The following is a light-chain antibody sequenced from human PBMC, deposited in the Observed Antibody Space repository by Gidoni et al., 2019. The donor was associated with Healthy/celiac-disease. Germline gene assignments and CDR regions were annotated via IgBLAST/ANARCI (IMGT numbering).Light chain of an antibody. CDR2: WAS. CDR1: QSVLYSSNNKNY. V-gene: IGKV4-1*01. CDR3: QQYYSTPHT. J-gene: IGKJ2*01. Sequence: DIVMTQSPDSLAVSRGERATINCQSSQSVLYSSNNKNYLAWYQQKPGQPPKLLIYWASTRESGVPDRFSGSGSGTDFTLTISSLQAEDVAVYYCQQYYSTPHTFGQGTKLEIK.